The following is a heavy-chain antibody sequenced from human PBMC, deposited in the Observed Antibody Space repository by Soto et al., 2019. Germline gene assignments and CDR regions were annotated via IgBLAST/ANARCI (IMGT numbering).Heavy chain of an antibody. CDR3: ARGYDFWSCYEAEYFQH. V-gene: IGHV1-69*02. Sequence: QVQLVQSGAEVKKPGSSVKVSCKASGGTFSSYTISWVRQAPGQGLEWMGRIIPILGIANYAQKFQGRVTITADKSTSTAYMELSSLRSEDTAVYYCARGYDFWSCYEAEYFQHWGQGTLVTVSS. CDR1: GGTFSSYT. J-gene: IGHJ1*01. D-gene: IGHD3-3*01. CDR2: IIPILGIA.